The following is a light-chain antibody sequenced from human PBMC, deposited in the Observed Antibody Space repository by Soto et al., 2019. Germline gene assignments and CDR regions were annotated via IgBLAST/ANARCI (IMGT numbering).Light chain of an antibody. CDR1: SSNIGAGYD. J-gene: IGLJ2*01. Sequence: QSALTQPPSVSGAPGQKVIISCTGSSSNIGAGYDVHWYQQLPGTAPKLLIYGNSNRPSGVPDRLSGSKSGTSASLAITGLQVEDEADYYCQSYDSSLSAAVFGGGTKLTV. CDR3: QSYDSSLSAAV. V-gene: IGLV1-40*01. CDR2: GNS.